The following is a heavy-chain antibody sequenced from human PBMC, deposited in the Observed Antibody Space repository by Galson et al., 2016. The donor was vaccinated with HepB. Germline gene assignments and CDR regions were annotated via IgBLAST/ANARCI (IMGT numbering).Heavy chain of an antibody. CDR2: IFHSGRV. CDR3: ARQYRGGPSDY. CDR1: GGSITSGDW. V-gene: IGHV4-4*02. D-gene: IGHD6-25*01. J-gene: IGHJ4*02. Sequence: TLSLTCTVSGGSITSGDWWSWVRQPPGQGLAWIGQIFHSGRVNYTPSLASRVTISIDTSNNHFSLRLTSVTAADTALYYCARQYRGGPSDYWGQGTLVIVSS.